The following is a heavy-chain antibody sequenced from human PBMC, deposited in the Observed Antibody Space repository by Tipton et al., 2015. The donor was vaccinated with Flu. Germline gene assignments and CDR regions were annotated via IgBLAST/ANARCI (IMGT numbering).Heavy chain of an antibody. V-gene: IGHV3-7*01. Sequence: SLRLSCAASGFTFSSYWMSWVRQAPGKGLEWVANIKQDGSEKYYVDSVKGRFTISRDNAKNSLYLQMNSLRAEDTAVYYCARDHHLGDNYYYYYMDVWGKGTTVTVSS. J-gene: IGHJ6*03. CDR1: GFTFSSYW. D-gene: IGHD3-3*01. CDR3: ARDHHLGDNYYYYYMDV. CDR2: IKQDGSEK.